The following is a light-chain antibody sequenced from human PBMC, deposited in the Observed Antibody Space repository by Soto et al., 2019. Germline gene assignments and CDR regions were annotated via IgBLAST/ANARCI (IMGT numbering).Light chain of an antibody. CDR2: EVT. J-gene: IGLJ1*01. V-gene: IGLV2-14*01. CDR3: SSYTITSSPV. CDR1: SSDVGGYDF. Sequence: QSVLTQPASVSGSPGQSITISCTGTSSDVGGYDFVSWYRQYPGQAPKILIYEVTHRPSGVPDRFSGSKSGNTASLTISGLQADDEADYYCSSYTITSSPVFGPGTKSPS.